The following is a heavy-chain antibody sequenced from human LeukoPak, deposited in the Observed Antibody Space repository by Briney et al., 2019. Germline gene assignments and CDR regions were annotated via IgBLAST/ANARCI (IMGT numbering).Heavy chain of an antibody. J-gene: IGHJ4*02. V-gene: IGHV4-39*01. D-gene: IGHD3-10*01. CDR3: ASCLRYGSGVYSSLIDY. CDR1: GGSISSSSYY. Sequence: SETLSLTCTVSGGSISSSSYYWGWIRQPPGKGVEWIGSIYYSGSTYYNPSLKSRVTISVDTSKNQFSLKLSSVTAADTAVYYCASCLRYGSGVYSSLIDYWGQGTLVTVSS. CDR2: IYYSGST.